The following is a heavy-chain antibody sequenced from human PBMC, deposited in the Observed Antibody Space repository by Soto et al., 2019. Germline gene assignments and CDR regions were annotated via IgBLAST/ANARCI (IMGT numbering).Heavy chain of an antibody. V-gene: IGHV3-23*01. D-gene: IGHD1-1*01. CDR2: ISGSGLST. CDR3: AGRVTTRGSVDC. Sequence: GGSLRLSCAASGFTFSNHAMNWVRQAPGKGLEWVSAISGSGLSTYYADSVKGRFTISRDNSKNTLYLQMNSLRAEDTAVYYCAGRVTTRGSVDCWGQGTLVTVSS. CDR1: GFTFSNHA. J-gene: IGHJ4*02.